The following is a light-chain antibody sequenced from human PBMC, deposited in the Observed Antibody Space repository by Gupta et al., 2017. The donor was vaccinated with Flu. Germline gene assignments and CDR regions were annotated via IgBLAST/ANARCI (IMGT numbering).Light chain of an antibody. CDR2: AAS. CDR3: QQSYSTAIT. CDR1: QSISSY. J-gene: IGKJ5*01. V-gene: IGKV1-39*01. Sequence: PSSLSASVGDRVTITCRASQSISSYLNWYQQKPGKAPKLLIYAASSLQSGVPSRFSGSGSGTDFTLTISRLQPEDFATYYCQQSYSTAITFGQGTRLEIK.